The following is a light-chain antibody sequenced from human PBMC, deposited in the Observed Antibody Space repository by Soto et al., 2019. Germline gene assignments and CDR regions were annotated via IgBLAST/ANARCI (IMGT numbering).Light chain of an antibody. CDR2: DAS. Sequence: VLTQSPGTLSLFPGESATLSCRASQIVRSTYLAWYQQKPGQAPRLLIYDASSRATDIPDRFSGSGSGTEFTLTISGLEPEDFAVYYCQHYGNSLWTFGQGTRVIFK. CDR1: QIVRSTY. V-gene: IGKV3-20*01. CDR3: QHYGNSLWT. J-gene: IGKJ1*01.